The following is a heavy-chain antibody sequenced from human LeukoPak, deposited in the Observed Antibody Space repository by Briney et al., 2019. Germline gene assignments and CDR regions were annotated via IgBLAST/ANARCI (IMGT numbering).Heavy chain of an antibody. CDR3: ARHRMREYQLRRGFDP. Sequence: PSETLSLTCTVSGGSISSSSYYWGWIRQPPGKGLEWIGSIYYSGSTYYNPSLKSRVTISVDTSKNQFSLKLNSVTAADTALYYCARHRMREYQLRRGFDPWGQGTLVTVSS. CDR2: IYYSGST. CDR1: GGSISSSSYY. J-gene: IGHJ5*02. V-gene: IGHV4-39*01. D-gene: IGHD2-2*01.